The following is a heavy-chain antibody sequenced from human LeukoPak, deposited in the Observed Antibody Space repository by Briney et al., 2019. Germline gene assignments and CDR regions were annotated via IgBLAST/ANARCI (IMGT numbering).Heavy chain of an antibody. Sequence: ASVKVSCKASGGTFSSYAISWVRQAPGQGLEWMGRIIPIFGIANYAQKFQGRVTITADKSTSTAYMELSSLRSGDTAVYYCAREWFGELSRGGWFDPWGQGTLVTVSS. CDR1: GGTFSSYA. V-gene: IGHV1-69*04. J-gene: IGHJ5*02. D-gene: IGHD3-10*01. CDR3: AREWFGELSRGGWFDP. CDR2: IIPIFGIA.